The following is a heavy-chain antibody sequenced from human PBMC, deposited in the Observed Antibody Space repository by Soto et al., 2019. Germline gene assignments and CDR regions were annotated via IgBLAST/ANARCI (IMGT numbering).Heavy chain of an antibody. V-gene: IGHV5-51*01. Sequence: GESLKISCKGSGYSFTSYWIGWVRQMPGKGLEWMGIIYPGDSDTRYSPSFQGQVTISADKSISTAYLQWSSLKASDTAMYYCARPIRYCSGGSCSDAFDIWGQGTMVTVSS. CDR3: ARPIRYCSGGSCSDAFDI. CDR2: IYPGDSDT. J-gene: IGHJ3*02. D-gene: IGHD2-15*01. CDR1: GYSFTSYW.